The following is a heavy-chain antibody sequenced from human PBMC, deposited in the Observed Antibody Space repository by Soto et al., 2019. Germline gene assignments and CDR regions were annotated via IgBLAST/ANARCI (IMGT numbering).Heavy chain of an antibody. J-gene: IGHJ4*03. CDR2: IYYSGST. CDR3: GRARGGYIYY. V-gene: IGHV4-59*01. CDR1: GDSISSYY. Sequence: SETLSLTCTVSGDSISSYYLSWIRQPPGKGLEWIGYIYYSGSTSYNPSLKSRVTISVDTSKSQFSLKLSSETAADTAVYYCGRARGGYIYYWGQGTLVTSPQ.